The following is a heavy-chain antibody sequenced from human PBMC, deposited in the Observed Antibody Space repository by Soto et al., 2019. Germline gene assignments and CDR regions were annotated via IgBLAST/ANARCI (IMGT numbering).Heavy chain of an antibody. CDR2: IIPIFGTA. CDR3: ASTNTSIAARPDEAYYYYGMDV. D-gene: IGHD6-6*01. CDR1: GGTFSSYA. Sequence: ASVKVSCKASGGTFSSYAISWVRQAPGQGLEWMGGIIPIFGTANYAQKFQGRVTITADESTSTAYMELSSLRSEDTAVYYCASTNTSIAARPDEAYYYYGMDVWGQGTTVTVS. V-gene: IGHV1-69*13. J-gene: IGHJ6*02.